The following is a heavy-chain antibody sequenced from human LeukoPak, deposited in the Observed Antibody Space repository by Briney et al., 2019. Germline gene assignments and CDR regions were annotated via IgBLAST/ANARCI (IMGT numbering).Heavy chain of an antibody. Sequence: ASVKVSRKASGYTFTGYYMHWVRQAPGQGREGMGWINPNSGGTNYAQKFQGRVTMTTDTSTSTAYMELRSLRSDDTAVYYCARGSQNVGATDYWGQGTLVTVSS. CDR3: ARGSQNVGATDY. V-gene: IGHV1-2*02. CDR2: INPNSGGT. D-gene: IGHD1-26*01. J-gene: IGHJ4*02. CDR1: GYTFTGYY.